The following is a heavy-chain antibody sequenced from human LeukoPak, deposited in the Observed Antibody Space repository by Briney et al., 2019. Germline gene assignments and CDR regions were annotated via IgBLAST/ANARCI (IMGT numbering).Heavy chain of an antibody. D-gene: IGHD6-19*01. CDR3: ARERAVARRYFDY. J-gene: IGHJ4*02. CDR2: IYTSGST. CDR1: GGSISSGSYY. Sequence: PSETLSLTCTVSGGSISSGSYYWSWIRQPAGKGLEWIGHIYTSGSTNYNPSLKSRVTISVDTSKNQFSLKLSSVTAADTAVYYCARERAVARRYFDYWGQGTLVTVSS. V-gene: IGHV4-61*09.